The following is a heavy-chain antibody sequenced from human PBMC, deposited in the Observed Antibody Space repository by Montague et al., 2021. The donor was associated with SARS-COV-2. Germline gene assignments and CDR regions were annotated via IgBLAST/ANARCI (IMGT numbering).Heavy chain of an antibody. V-gene: IGHV4-34*01. CDR2: IKQSGST. J-gene: IGHJ4*02. CDR3: ARGHLSVSMIVVVFTSASYYFGY. CDR1: GGSFGDDH. D-gene: IGHD3-22*01. Sequence: SETLSLTCAVYGGSFGDDHWSWIRQPPGKGLEWIGDIKQSGSTNXXPSLKSRGTISVDTSKNQFSLKLTSVTAADTAVYFCARGHLSVSMIVVVFTSASYYFGYWGQGAQVTVSS.